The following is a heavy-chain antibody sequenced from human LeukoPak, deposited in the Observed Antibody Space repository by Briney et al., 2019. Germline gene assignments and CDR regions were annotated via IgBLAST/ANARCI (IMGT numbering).Heavy chain of an antibody. CDR2: IYSAGTT. J-gene: IGHJ4*02. D-gene: IGHD3-10*01. CDR3: TRTPNYYYGSGNYYND. V-gene: IGHV3-53*01. CDR1: GFTVSSNY. Sequence: GGSLRLSCAASGFTVSSNYMSWVRQAPGKGLECISVIYSAGTTNYADSVKGRFTISRDISKNTVYLQMNSLRAEDTAVYYCTRTPNYYYGSGNYYNDWGQGTLVTVSS.